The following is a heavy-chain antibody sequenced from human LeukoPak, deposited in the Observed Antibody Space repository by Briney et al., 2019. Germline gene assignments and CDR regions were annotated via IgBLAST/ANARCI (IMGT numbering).Heavy chain of an antibody. CDR2: IYYSGST. CDR3: ARGTIAVVFIGMDV. CDR1: GGSISSSSYY. Sequence: SETLSLTCTVSGGSISSSSYYWGWIRQPPGKGLEWIGSIYYSGSTYYNPSLKSRVTISVDTSKNQFSLKLSSVTAADTAVYYCARGTIAVVFIGMDVWGQGTTVTVSS. J-gene: IGHJ6*02. D-gene: IGHD3-22*01. V-gene: IGHV4-39*07.